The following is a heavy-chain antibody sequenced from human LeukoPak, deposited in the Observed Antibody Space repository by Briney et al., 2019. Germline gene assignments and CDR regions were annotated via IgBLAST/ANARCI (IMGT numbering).Heavy chain of an antibody. Sequence: PGGSLRLSCAASGFTFDDYAMHWVRQAPGKGLEWVSGISWNSGSIGYADSVKGRFTISRDNAKNPLYLQMNSLRAEDTALYYCAKDTNYGDYVGYFDYWGQGTLATVSS. V-gene: IGHV3-9*01. CDR1: GFTFDDYA. CDR2: ISWNSGSI. CDR3: AKDTNYGDYVGYFDY. D-gene: IGHD4-17*01. J-gene: IGHJ4*02.